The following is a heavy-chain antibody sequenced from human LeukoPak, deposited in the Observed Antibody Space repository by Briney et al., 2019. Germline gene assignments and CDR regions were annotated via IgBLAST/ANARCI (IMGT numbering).Heavy chain of an antibody. D-gene: IGHD5-24*01. CDR2: IYYSGST. J-gene: IGHJ3*02. CDR1: GGSISSSCYY. CDR3: ARRGDGYSVDAFDI. V-gene: IGHV4-39*01. Sequence: SEALSLTCTVSGGSISSSCYYWGWIRQPPGKGLEWIGSIYYSGSTYYNPSLKSRVTISVDTSKNQFSLKLSSVTAADTAVYYCARRGDGYSVDAFDIWGQGTMVTVSS.